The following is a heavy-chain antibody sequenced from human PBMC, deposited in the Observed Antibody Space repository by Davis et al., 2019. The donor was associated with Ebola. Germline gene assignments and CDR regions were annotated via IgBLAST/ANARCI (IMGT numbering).Heavy chain of an antibody. Sequence: GESLKISCAASEFTFSSYSMNWVRQAPGKGLEWVSCISSSSSYIYYADSVKGRFTISRDNAKNSLYLQMNSLRAEDTAVYYCARTGHYYYYYMDVWGKGTTVTVSS. D-gene: IGHD3-9*01. CDR3: ARTGHYYYYYMDV. CDR2: ISSSSSYI. CDR1: EFTFSSYS. V-gene: IGHV3-21*01. J-gene: IGHJ6*03.